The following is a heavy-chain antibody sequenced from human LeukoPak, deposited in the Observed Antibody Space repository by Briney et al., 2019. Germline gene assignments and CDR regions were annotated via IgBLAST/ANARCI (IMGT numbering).Heavy chain of an antibody. V-gene: IGHV4-39*01. CDR1: GVSISSSNSY. CDR2: IYYTGNT. CDR3: ARQTGSGLFTLP. D-gene: IGHD3/OR15-3a*01. J-gene: IGHJ4*02. Sequence: SETLSLTCTVSGVSISSSNSYWGWIRQPPGKRLEWIGSIYYTGNTYYNASLKSRVTISIDTSKNQISLRLTSVTATDTAMYYCARQTGSGLFTLPGGQGTLVTVSS.